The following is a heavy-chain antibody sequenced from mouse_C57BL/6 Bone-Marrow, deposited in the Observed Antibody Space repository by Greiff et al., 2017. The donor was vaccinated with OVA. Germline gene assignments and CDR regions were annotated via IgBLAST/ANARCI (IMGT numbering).Heavy chain of an antibody. CDR1: GYTFTSYW. D-gene: IGHD2-1*01. J-gene: IGHJ2*01. CDR2: IDPSDSYT. CDR3: ARGVGNYEVDY. Sequence: QVQLQQPGAELVRPGTSVKLSCKASGYTFTSYWLPWVKQRPGQGLEWIGVIDPSDSYTNYHPKVKGKVTLTVDTSSSTADMQLISLTSEYSAVYYCARGVGNYEVDYWGQGTTRTVSS. V-gene: IGHV1-59*01.